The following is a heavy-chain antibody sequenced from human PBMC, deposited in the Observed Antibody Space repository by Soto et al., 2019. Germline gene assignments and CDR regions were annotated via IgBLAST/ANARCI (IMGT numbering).Heavy chain of an antibody. CDR3: AKPLLRNSWYGLHDY. D-gene: IGHD6-13*01. Sequence: GGSLRLSSADSEFTFSSYAMSWVRQAPGKGLEWVSTISGSGGRTYYADSVKGRCTISRDNSRNTLHLQMNSQRVEDTALYYCAKPLLRNSWYGLHDYVSQGTLVTVSS. V-gene: IGHV3-23*01. J-gene: IGHJ4*02. CDR1: EFTFSSYA. CDR2: ISGSGGRT.